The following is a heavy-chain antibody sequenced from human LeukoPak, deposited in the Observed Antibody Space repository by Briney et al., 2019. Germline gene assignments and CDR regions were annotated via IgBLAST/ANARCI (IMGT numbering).Heavy chain of an antibody. CDR2: IHSSSGSI. Sequence: GGSLRLSCAASGFNFTNYNMNWVRQAPGKGLEWVSSIHSSSGSIYYADSLEGRFTISRDNAKNSLYLQMNSLRAEDTAVYYCARDLAWDAFDIWGQGTMVTVSS. CDR1: GFNFTNYN. J-gene: IGHJ3*02. V-gene: IGHV3-21*01. CDR3: ARDLAWDAFDI.